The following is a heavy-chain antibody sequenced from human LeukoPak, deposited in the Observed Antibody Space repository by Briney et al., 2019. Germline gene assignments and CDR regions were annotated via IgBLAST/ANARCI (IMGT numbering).Heavy chain of an antibody. J-gene: IGHJ1*01. Sequence: ASVKVSCKASGYTFTSYDINWVRQATGQGLEWMGWMNPNSGNTGYAQKFQGRVTMTRDTSISTAYMELSSLRSEDTAVYYCARGASSWYSEYFQHWGQGTLVTVSS. CDR2: MNPNSGNT. CDR3: ARGASSWYSEYFQH. D-gene: IGHD6-13*01. CDR1: GYTFTSYD. V-gene: IGHV1-8*01.